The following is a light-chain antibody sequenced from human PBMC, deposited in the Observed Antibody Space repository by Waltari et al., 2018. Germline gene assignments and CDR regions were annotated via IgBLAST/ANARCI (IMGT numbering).Light chain of an antibody. CDR2: GAS. CDR1: QTVSSN. V-gene: IGKV3-15*01. CDR3: QQYNNWPPWT. Sequence: KVMTQSPATLSVSPGERATISCRASQTVSSNLAWYQQKPGQAPRLLIYGASTRATGIPARFSGSGSGTQFTLTISSLQSEDFAVYYCQQYNNWPPWTFGQGTKVEIK. J-gene: IGKJ1*01.